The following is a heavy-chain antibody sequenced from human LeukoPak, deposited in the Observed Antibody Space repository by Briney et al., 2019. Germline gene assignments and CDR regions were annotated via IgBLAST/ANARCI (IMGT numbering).Heavy chain of an antibody. CDR2: ISSSSSYI. J-gene: IGHJ4*02. CDR3: ARLAWGRGVIITFDY. CDR1: GFTFSSYS. V-gene: IGHV3-21*01. D-gene: IGHD3-10*01. Sequence: GGSLRLSCAASGFTFSSYSMNWVRQAPGKGLEWVSSISSSSSYIYYADSVKGQFTISRDNAKNSLYLQMNSLRAEDTAVYYCARLAWGRGVIITFDYWGQGTLVTVSS.